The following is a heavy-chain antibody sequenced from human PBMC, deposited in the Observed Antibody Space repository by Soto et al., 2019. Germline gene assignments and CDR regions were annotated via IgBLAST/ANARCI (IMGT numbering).Heavy chain of an antibody. CDR2: IVPILGIT. J-gene: IGHJ4*02. CDR3: ARDQRMMAPGALVD. Sequence: QVQLVQAGAEVKRPGSSVKVSCKASGGTFSSYTISWVRQAPGQGVEWTGRIVPILGITNYAQKFQGRVTITAHKSTSTASMALIGLKSVDTAVFDCARDQRMMAPGALVDWGQGTLVTVSP. V-gene: IGHV1-69*08. CDR1: GGTFSSYT. D-gene: IGHD3-16*01.